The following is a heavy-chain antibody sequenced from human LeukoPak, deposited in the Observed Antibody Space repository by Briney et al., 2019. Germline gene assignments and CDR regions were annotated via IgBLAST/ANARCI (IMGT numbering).Heavy chain of an antibody. D-gene: IGHD1-26*01. V-gene: IGHV4-59*01. CDR1: GGSISNYY. CDR2: IYYSGST. Sequence: PSETLSLTCTVSGGSISNYYWSWIRQPPGKGLEWIGYIYYSGSTYYNPSLRSRVTISVDTSKNQFSLNLNSVTAADTAVYYCARALSGTYGLFQHWGQGTLVTVFS. CDR3: ARALSGTYGLFQH. J-gene: IGHJ1*01.